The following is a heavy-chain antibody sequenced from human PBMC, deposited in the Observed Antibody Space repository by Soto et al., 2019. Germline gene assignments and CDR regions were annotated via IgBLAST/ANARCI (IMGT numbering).Heavy chain of an antibody. CDR3: ERDHTEWLVHFDY. Sequence: GASVKVSCKASGYTFTSYGISWVRQAPGQGLEWMGWISAYNDNTNYAQKFQGRVTMTTDTSTSTAYMELRTLRSDDTAVYYCERDHTEWLVHFDYLGQGTLVTVSS. V-gene: IGHV1-18*01. J-gene: IGHJ4*02. D-gene: IGHD6-19*01. CDR1: GYTFTSYG. CDR2: ISAYNDNT.